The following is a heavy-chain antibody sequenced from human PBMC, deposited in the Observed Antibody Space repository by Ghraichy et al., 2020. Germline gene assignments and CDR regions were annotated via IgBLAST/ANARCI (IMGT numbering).Heavy chain of an antibody. V-gene: IGHV3-7*01. CDR3: ARVRGDGDYVGSYRAFDS. CDR1: GVTFSRNW. J-gene: IGHJ4*02. D-gene: IGHD4-17*01. CDR2: IKQDGSEQ. Sequence: GESLRLSCVASGVTFSRNWMTWVRQAPGKGLEWVANIKQDGSEQNYVASVKRRFPISRDNAKNSLYLQMTSLRAEDTAVYYCARVRGDGDYVGSYRAFDSWGQGTLVTVYS.